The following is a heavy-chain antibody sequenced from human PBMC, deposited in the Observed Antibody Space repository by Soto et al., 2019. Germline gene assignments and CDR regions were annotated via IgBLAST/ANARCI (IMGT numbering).Heavy chain of an antibody. V-gene: IGHV1-18*01. Sequence: QVQLMQSGLEVKRPGASVKVSCKTSGYIFTSYVISWVRQAPGHGLEWMGWISADNHNTNVAQNFQGRVTLTTDTSTTTVFMELRNLRSDDTAVYYCARESRNYDALDYWGQGTLVTVSS. CDR2: ISADNHNT. CDR3: ARESRNYDALDY. CDR1: GYIFTSYV. J-gene: IGHJ4*02. D-gene: IGHD3-22*01.